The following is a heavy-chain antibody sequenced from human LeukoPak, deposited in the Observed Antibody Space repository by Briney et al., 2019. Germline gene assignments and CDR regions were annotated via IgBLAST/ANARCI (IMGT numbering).Heavy chain of an antibody. CDR2: IHYTGST. CDR3: ARHVPGRDTAMLTDY. D-gene: IGHD5-18*01. J-gene: IGHJ4*02. CDR1: GGYISGYY. Sequence: SETLSLTCTVSGGYISGYYWSWVRQHPGKGLEYIGYIHYTGSTNYNPSLKSRVTISVDTSKNRFSLKLSSVTAADTAVYYCARHVPGRDTAMLTDYWGQGALVTVSS. V-gene: IGHV4-59*08.